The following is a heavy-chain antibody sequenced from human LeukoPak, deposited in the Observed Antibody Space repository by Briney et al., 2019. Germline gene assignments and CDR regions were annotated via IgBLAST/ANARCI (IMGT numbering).Heavy chain of an antibody. CDR1: GFTFSSYG. D-gene: IGHD6-13*01. CDR3: AKVLPAAGNGDFDY. J-gene: IGHJ4*02. CDR2: ISYDGSNK. Sequence: GGSLRLSCAASGFTFSSYGMHWVRQAPGKGLEWVAVISYDGSNKYYADSVKGRFTISRDNSKNTLYLQMNSLRAEDTAVYYCAKVLPAAGNGDFDYWGQGTLVTVSS. V-gene: IGHV3-30*18.